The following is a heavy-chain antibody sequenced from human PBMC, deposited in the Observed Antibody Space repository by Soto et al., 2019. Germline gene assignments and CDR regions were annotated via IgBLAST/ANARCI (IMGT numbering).Heavy chain of an antibody. V-gene: IGHV1-3*01. J-gene: IGHJ4*02. CDR3: ATGLWTAHNAGYCFDY. D-gene: IGHD2-21*02. CDR2: INAGNGNT. Sequence: AAVKVSCKAAGYTFIDYALNWVCQAPRQRVEWMGWINAGNGNTKYSQQFQDRVTITRDTSASTAYMELSSLGSEDTAVYYCATGLWTAHNAGYCFDYWGQGTPVTVSS. CDR1: GYTFIDYA.